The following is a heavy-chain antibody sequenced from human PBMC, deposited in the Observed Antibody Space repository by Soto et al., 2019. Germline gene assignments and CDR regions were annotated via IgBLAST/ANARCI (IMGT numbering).Heavy chain of an antibody. CDR1: GGSISSYY. V-gene: IGHV4-59*01. D-gene: IGHD3-9*01. CDR2: IYYSGST. J-gene: IGHJ3*02. Sequence: SETLSLTYTVSGGSISSYYWSWIRQPPGKGLEWIGYIYYSGSTNYNPSLKSRVTISVDTSKNQFSLKLSSVTAADTAVYYCARGLPDYDILTGYYSPDAFDIWGQGTMVTVSS. CDR3: ARGLPDYDILTGYYSPDAFDI.